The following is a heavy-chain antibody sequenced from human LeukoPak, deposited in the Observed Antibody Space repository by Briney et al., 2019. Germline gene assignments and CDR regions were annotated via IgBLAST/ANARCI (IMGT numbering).Heavy chain of an antibody. CDR2: ISYDGSNK. D-gene: IGHD4-17*01. Sequence: GGSLRLSCEASGFTFSSYGMHWVRQAPGKGLEWVAVISYDGSNKYHVDSVKGRFTISRDNSKNTLYLQMNSLRAEDTAVYYCARDEAVMTTVLSDAFDIWGQGTMVTVSS. V-gene: IGHV3-30*03. CDR1: GFTFSSYG. J-gene: IGHJ3*02. CDR3: ARDEAVMTTVLSDAFDI.